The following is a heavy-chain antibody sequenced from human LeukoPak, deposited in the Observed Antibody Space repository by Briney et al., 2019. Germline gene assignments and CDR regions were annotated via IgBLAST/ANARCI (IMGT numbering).Heavy chain of an antibody. V-gene: IGHV3-7*01. CDR1: GFTFTTYW. CDR3: ARTTSMSYVGDAFDI. Sequence: GGSLRLSCAASGFTFTTYWMSWVRQAPEKGLEWVANINQDESENYYVDSVKGRFTISRDNAKNTLYLQMNSLRAEDTAVYYCARTTSMSYVGDAFDIWGQGTMVTVSS. J-gene: IGHJ3*02. CDR2: INQDESEN. D-gene: IGHD1-26*01.